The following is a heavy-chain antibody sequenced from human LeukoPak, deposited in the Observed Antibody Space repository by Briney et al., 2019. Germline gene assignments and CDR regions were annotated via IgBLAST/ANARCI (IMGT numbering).Heavy chain of an antibody. Sequence: ASVKVSCKASGYTFTSYGISWVRQAPGQGLEWMGWISAYNGNTNYAQKLQGRVTMTTDTSTSTAYMELRSLRSDDTAVYYCARTGGITMVRGVIALYDYWGQGTLVTVSS. CDR3: ARTGGITMVRGVIALYDY. CDR2: ISAYNGNT. J-gene: IGHJ4*02. D-gene: IGHD3-10*01. V-gene: IGHV1-18*01. CDR1: GYTFTSYG.